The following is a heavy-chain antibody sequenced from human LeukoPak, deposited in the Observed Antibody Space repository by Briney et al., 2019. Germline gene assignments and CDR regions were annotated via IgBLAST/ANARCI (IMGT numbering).Heavy chain of an antibody. J-gene: IGHJ3*02. D-gene: IGHD3-10*01. CDR3: AKMDAKISGSDSFDI. CDR1: GFTFSKYG. CDR2: IWNDGSHE. Sequence: GGSLRLSCAGSGFTFSKYGMHWVRQAPGKALEWVAVIWNDGSHENYADSVKGRFTISRDNSENTLYLQMSSLRAEDTAMYFCAKMDAKISGSDSFDIWGQGTMVTVSS. V-gene: IGHV3-33*06.